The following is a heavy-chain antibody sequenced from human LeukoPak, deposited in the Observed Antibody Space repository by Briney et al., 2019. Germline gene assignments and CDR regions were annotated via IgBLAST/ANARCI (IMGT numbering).Heavy chain of an antibody. CDR2: INPNSGGT. J-gene: IGHJ4*02. CDR3: ARLPLGNDHDY. D-gene: IGHD1-1*01. V-gene: IGHV1-2*02. CDR1: GYTFTNYY. Sequence: ASVKVSCKASGYTFTNYYIHWVRQAPGQGLEWMGWINPNSGGTNYAQKFQGRITMTRDTSISTAYMELSRLRSDDTAVYYCARLPLGNDHDYWGQGTLVTVSS.